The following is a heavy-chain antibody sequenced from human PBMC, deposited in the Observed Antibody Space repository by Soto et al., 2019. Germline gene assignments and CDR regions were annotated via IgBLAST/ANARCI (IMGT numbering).Heavy chain of an antibody. J-gene: IGHJ6*02. V-gene: IGHV4-59*13. CDR2: IYYSGGN. CDR3: ARGVLLWFGELLYGMDV. D-gene: IGHD3-10*01. Sequence: PSETLSLTCTVSGGSISSYYWSWIRQPPGKGLEWIGYIYYSGGNNYNPSLKSRVTISLDTSKNQFSLKLSSVTAADTAVYYCARGVLLWFGELLYGMDVWGQGTTVTVSS. CDR1: GGSISSYY.